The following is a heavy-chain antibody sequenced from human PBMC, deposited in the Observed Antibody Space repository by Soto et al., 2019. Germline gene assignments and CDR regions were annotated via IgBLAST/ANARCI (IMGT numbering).Heavy chain of an antibody. Sequence: SETQSLNSTLYEWSISRYYWYCIRKPPGKGLECIGYVYNSGSTTYNPSLKSRVTISVDTSKNQFSLGLSSVTAADTAVYYCARVHLTTYCDLWCRGTLVTISS. CDR2: VYNSGST. CDR3: ARVHLTTYCDL. V-gene: IGHV4-59*01. CDR1: EWSISRYY. J-gene: IGHJ2*01. D-gene: IGHD3-9*01.